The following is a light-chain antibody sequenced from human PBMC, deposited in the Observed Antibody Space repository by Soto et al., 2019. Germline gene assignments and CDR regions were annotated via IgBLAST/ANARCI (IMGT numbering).Light chain of an antibody. CDR1: SSDVGGYNY. V-gene: IGLV2-14*01. CDR2: DVS. Sequence: QSVLTQPASVSGSPGQSITISCTGTSSDVGGYNYVSWYQQHPGKAPKFMIYDVSNRPSGVSNRFSGSKSANTASLTISGLQAEDEADYYCCSYTTSNTRQIVFGTGTKLTVL. J-gene: IGLJ1*01. CDR3: CSYTTSNTRQIV.